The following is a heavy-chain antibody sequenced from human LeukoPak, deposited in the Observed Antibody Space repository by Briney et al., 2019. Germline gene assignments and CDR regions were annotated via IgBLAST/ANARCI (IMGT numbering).Heavy chain of an antibody. J-gene: IGHJ4*02. CDR1: GFTFSSYG. CDR3: AREYYYDSSANGFDY. V-gene: IGHV3-30*03. Sequence: GGSLRLSCAASGFTFSSYGMHWVRQAPGKGLEWVAVISYDGSNKYYADSVKGRFTISRDNSKNTLYLQMNSLRAEDTAVYYCAREYYYDSSANGFDYWGQGTLVTVSS. CDR2: ISYDGSNK. D-gene: IGHD3-22*01.